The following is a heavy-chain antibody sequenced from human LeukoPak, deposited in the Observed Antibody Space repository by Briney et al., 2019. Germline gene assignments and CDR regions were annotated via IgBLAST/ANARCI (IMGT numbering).Heavy chain of an antibody. CDR1: GFTFSGYW. CDR3: ARDGYSFGHDFDY. V-gene: IGHV3-74*01. D-gene: IGHD5-18*01. Sequence: GGSLRLSCAASGFTFSGYWMHWVRHTPGKGLVWVSRIKGDGSSTSYADSVKGRFTISRDNAKNTLYLQMNSLRAEDTAVYYCARDGYSFGHDFDYWGQGTLVTVSS. J-gene: IGHJ4*02. CDR2: IKGDGSST.